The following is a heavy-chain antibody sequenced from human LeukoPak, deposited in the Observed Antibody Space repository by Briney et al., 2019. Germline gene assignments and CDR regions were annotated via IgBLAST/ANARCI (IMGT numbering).Heavy chain of an antibody. D-gene: IGHD1-14*01. J-gene: IGHJ4*02. V-gene: IGHV4-38-2*02. CDR3: ARVEEWEPYYFDY. CDR2: IYHSGTT. Sequence: SETLSLTCNVSGYSISSGYYWGWIRQPPGKGLECIGSIYHSGTTYYNPSLKSRVTISVDPSKNQFSLRLTSVTAADTAVYYCARVEEWEPYYFDYWGQGTLVTVSS. CDR1: GYSISSGYY.